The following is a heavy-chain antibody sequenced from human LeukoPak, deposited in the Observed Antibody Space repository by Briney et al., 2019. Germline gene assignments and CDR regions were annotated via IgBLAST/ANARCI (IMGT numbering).Heavy chain of an antibody. D-gene: IGHD6-6*01. CDR3: AREYSSSPADYFDY. CDR2: IYYSGST. J-gene: IGHJ4*02. Sequence: PSETLSLTCTVSGGSISSGDYYWSWIRQPPGKGLEWIGYIYYSGSTYYNPSLKSRVTISVDTSKNQFSLKLSSVTAADTAVYYCAREYSSSPADYFDYWGQGTLVTVSS. V-gene: IGHV4-30-4*01. CDR1: GGSISSGDYY.